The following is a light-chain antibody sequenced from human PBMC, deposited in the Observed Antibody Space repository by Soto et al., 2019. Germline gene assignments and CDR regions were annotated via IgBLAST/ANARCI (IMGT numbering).Light chain of an antibody. CDR2: SNH. V-gene: IGLV1-44*01. CDR1: SSNIGSNT. CDR3: AAWDDSLNGVV. J-gene: IGLJ2*01. Sequence: QLVLTQPPSASGTTGKRVTISCSGSSSNIGSNTVNWYQQLPGTAPKLLIYSNHQRPSGVPDRFSGSKSGTSASLAISGLQSEDEAEYSCAAWDDSLNGVVFGGGTKLTVL.